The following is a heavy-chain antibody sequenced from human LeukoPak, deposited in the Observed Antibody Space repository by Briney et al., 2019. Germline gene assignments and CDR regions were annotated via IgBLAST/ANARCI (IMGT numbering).Heavy chain of an antibody. V-gene: IGHV1-69*13. CDR3: AREDYYGSGSYYPIDS. J-gene: IGHJ4*02. CDR2: IIPIFGTA. CDR1: GGTFSSYA. Sequence: GASVKVSCKASGGTFSSYAISWVRQAPGQGLEWMGGIIPIFGTANYAQKFQGRVTITADESTSTAYMELSSLRSEDTAVYYCAREDYYGSGSYYPIDSWGQGTLVTVSS. D-gene: IGHD3-10*01.